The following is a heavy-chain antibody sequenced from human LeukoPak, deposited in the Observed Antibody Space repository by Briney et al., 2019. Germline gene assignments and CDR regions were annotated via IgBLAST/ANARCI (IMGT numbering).Heavy chain of an antibody. V-gene: IGHV3-9*01. CDR1: GFTFDDYA. CDR3: AKDMATVTHGPSDY. CDR2: ISWNSGSI. Sequence: GGSLRLSCAASGFTFDDYAMHLVRQAPWKGLEWVSGISWNSGSIGYADSVKGRFTISRDNAKNSLYLQMNSLRAEDTALYYCAKDMATVTHGPSDYWGQGTLVTVSS. D-gene: IGHD4-17*01. J-gene: IGHJ4*02.